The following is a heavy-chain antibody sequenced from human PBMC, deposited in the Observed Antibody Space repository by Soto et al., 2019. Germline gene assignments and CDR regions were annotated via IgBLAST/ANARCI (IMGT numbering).Heavy chain of an antibody. CDR1: GFTFSSYS. V-gene: IGHV3-48*01. D-gene: IGHD3-3*01. Sequence: PGGSLRLSCAASGFTFSSYSMNWVRQAPGKGLEWVSYISSSSSSTIYYADSVKGRSTISRDNAKNSLYLQMNSLRAEDTAVYYCASYAQEDYDFWSGPREVYFDYWGQGTLVTVSS. J-gene: IGHJ4*02. CDR2: ISSSSSSTI. CDR3: ASYAQEDYDFWSGPREVYFDY.